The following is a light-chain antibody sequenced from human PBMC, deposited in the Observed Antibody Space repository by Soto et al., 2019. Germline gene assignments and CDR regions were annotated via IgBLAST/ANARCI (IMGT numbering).Light chain of an antibody. CDR3: TSLTGTNPCV. CDR1: STDVGGYTS. Sequence: QSVLTQPASVSGSPGQSITISCTGTSTDVGGYTSVSWYQQHPGQPPKLMIYEVNNRPSGVSFRFSGSKSGNTASLTISGLQAEDEADYYCTSLTGTNPCVFATGTKLTVL. V-gene: IGLV2-14*01. CDR2: EVN. J-gene: IGLJ1*01.